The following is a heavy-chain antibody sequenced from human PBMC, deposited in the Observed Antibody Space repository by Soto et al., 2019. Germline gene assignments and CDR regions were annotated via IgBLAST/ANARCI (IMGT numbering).Heavy chain of an antibody. J-gene: IGHJ6*02. CDR3: ARVPDV. Sequence: SETLSLTCTVSGGSISSSSYFWGWIRQPPGKGLEWIGYIYHSGSTYYNPSLKSRVAISVDRSKNQFSLKLSSVTAADTAVYYCARVPDVWGQGTTVTVSS. V-gene: IGHV4-39*07. CDR2: IYHSGST. CDR1: GGSISSSSYF.